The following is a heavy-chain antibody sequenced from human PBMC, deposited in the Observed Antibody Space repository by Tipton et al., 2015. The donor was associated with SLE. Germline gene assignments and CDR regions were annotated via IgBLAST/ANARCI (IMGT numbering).Heavy chain of an antibody. D-gene: IGHD3-10*01. CDR2: IDPSDSDT. J-gene: IGHJ4*02. V-gene: IGHV5-51*01. CDR1: GYSFTNSW. Sequence: QSGAEVKKPGALVKVSCKASGYSFTNSWIVWFRHMPGKGLECMGMIDPSDSDTRYNPSFQGHVSMSIDRSTTTAYLQWRSLKASDTAMYFCARRWVQTVFDYWGQGTLVTVSS. CDR3: ARRWVQTVFDY.